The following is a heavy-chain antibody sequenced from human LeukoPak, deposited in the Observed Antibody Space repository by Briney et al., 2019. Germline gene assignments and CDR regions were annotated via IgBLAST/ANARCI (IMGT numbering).Heavy chain of an antibody. CDR1: GGTFSSYA. D-gene: IGHD4-11*01. J-gene: IGHJ4*02. V-gene: IGHV1-69*05. Sequence: SVKVSCKAPGGTFSSYAISWVRQAPGQGLEWMGRIIPIFGTANYAQKFQGRVTITTDESTSTAYMELSSLRSEDTAVYYCARAPYSNALYDYWGQGTLVTVSS. CDR2: IIPIFGTA. CDR3: ARAPYSNALYDY.